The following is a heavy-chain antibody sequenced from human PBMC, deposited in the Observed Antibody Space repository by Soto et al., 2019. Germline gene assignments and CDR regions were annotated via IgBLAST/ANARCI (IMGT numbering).Heavy chain of an antibody. D-gene: IGHD3-3*01. CDR1: GFTFSSYS. CDR3: ARDRVLRFLEWPHFDY. Sequence: VQLVESGGGLVQPGGSLRLSCAASGFTFSSYSMNWVRQAPGKGLEWVSYISSSSSTIYYADSVKGRFTISRDNAKNSLYLQMNSLRAEDTAVYYCARDRVLRFLEWPHFDYWGQGTLVTVSS. V-gene: IGHV3-48*01. J-gene: IGHJ4*02. CDR2: ISSSSSTI.